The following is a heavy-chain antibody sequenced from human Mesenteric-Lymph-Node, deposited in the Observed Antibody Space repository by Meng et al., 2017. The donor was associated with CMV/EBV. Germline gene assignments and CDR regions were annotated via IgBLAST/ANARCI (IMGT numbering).Heavy chain of an antibody. CDR3: ARDYPRSSTWGS. CDR1: GFTFSSYS. D-gene: IGHD6-13*01. V-gene: IGHV3-21*01. CDR2: ISSSSSYI. J-gene: IGHJ5*02. Sequence: GGSLRLSCAASGFTFSSYSMNWVRQAPGKGLEWVSSISSSSSYIYYADSVKGRFTISRDNSKNTLNLQMNSLRVEDSAIYYCARDYPRSSTWGSWGQGTLVTVSS.